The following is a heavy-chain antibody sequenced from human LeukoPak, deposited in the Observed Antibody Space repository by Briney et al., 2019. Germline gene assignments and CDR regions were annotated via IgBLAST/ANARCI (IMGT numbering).Heavy chain of an antibody. CDR2: IIPIFGTA. Sequence: GASVKVSWKASGGTFSSYAISWVRQAPGQGLEWMGGIIPIFGTANYAQKFQGRVTMTRDTSTSTVYMELSSLRSEDTAVYYCARTLSYCSGGSCYFYYFDYWGQGTLVTVSS. CDR1: GGTFSSYA. CDR3: ARTLSYCSGGSCYFYYFDY. J-gene: IGHJ4*02. V-gene: IGHV1-69*05. D-gene: IGHD2-15*01.